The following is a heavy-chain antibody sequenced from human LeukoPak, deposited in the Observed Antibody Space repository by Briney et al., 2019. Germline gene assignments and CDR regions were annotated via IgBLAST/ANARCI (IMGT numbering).Heavy chain of an antibody. D-gene: IGHD6-19*01. V-gene: IGHV4-59*01. CDR2: ITYSGST. CDR3: VRHTTSGWYQVVY. CDR1: GGPISNYF. Sequence: SETLSLTCTVSGGPISNYFWSWIRQPPGKGLEWIGFITYSGSTDHNPSLKSRVTISVDASKNQFSLKLTSVTAADTAVYYCVRHTTSGWYQVVYWGQGTLVTVSS. J-gene: IGHJ4*02.